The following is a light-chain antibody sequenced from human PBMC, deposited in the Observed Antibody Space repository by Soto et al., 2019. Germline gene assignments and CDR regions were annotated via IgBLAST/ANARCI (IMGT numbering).Light chain of an antibody. CDR1: QSVSGN. Sequence: EIVMTQSPATLSVSPGERATLSCRASQSVSGNLAWYQQKPGQAPRLLIYGASTRATGIPARFSGSGSGTEFTLTISSLQSEDFAFYDCQQYNNWPPWTFGQGTKVEIK. CDR2: GAS. J-gene: IGKJ1*01. CDR3: QQYNNWPPWT. V-gene: IGKV3-15*01.